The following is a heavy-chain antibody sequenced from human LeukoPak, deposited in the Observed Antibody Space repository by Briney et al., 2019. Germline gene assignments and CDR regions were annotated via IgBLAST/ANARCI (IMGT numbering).Heavy chain of an antibody. CDR1: GYTFTIYY. J-gene: IGHJ4*02. D-gene: IGHD2-2*02. Sequence: ASVKVSCKASGYTFTIYYMHWVRQAPGQGLEWMGWINPNSGGTSYAQRFQGRVTITRDTSISTAYMELSGLTSDDTAVYYCARNPPYCTSTSCYNDYWGQGTLVTVS. CDR2: INPNSGGT. V-gene: IGHV1-2*02. CDR3: ARNPPYCTSTSCYNDY.